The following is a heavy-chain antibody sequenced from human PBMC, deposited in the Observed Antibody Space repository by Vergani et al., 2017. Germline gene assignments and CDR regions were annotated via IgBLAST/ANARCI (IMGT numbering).Heavy chain of an antibody. CDR2: IYSTGST. V-gene: IGHV4-59*13. Sequence: QVQLEESGPGLVKPSETLSLTCTVPGGPFNTYYWSWIRQSPGKGLEWSGYIYSTGSTNYNPSLNSRVTMSVDTSKNQFSLKLRSVTAADTAVYFCARVMYRDEASTGYRLEGMDIWGQGTTVTISS. J-gene: IGHJ6*02. CDR1: GGPFNTYY. CDR3: ARVMYRDEASTGYRLEGMDI. D-gene: IGHD3-9*01.